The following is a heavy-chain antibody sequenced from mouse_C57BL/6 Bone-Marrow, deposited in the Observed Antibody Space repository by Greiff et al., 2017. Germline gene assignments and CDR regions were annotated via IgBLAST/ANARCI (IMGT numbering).Heavy chain of an antibody. D-gene: IGHD1-1*01. Sequence: QVQLKQPGAELVKPGASVKLSCKASGYTFTSYWMHWVKQRPGQGLEWIGMIHPNSGSTNYNEKFKSKATLTVDKSSSTAYMQLSSLTSEDSAVYYCARFGYYGSRGWFAYWGQGTLVTVSA. CDR3: ARFGYYGSRGWFAY. CDR1: GYTFTSYW. V-gene: IGHV1-64*01. CDR2: IHPNSGST. J-gene: IGHJ3*01.